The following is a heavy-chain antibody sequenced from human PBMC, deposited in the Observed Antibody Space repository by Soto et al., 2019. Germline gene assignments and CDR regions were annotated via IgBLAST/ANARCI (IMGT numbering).Heavy chain of an antibody. CDR3: ARTLYTSGWHFDY. V-gene: IGHV4-39*01. CDR2: GFYSGST. CDR1: GGSLSSSTYY. J-gene: IGHJ4*02. D-gene: IGHD6-19*01. Sequence: QLQLQASGPGLVKPSETLSLTCTVSGGSLSSSTYYWGWIRQPPGKGLEWIGSGFYSGSTYYNPSPKCRVTISVDTSKNQFSLKLSSVTAADTAVYYCARTLYTSGWHFDYWGQGTLVTVSS.